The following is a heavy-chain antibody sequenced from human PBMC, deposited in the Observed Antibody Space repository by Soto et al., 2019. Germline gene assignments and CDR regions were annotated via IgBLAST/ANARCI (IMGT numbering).Heavy chain of an antibody. CDR2: ISGSGDKT. Sequence: EVQLLQSGGGLVQPGGSLRLSCAASGFTFSSYAMSWVRQAPGKGLEWVSGISGSGDKTHYADSVKGRFTISRDNFKNTLYLQMDSLRAEDTAVYYCAKASTYEYVWGSFRYYFDNWGQGTLDTVSS. CDR1: GFTFSSYA. D-gene: IGHD3-16*02. J-gene: IGHJ4*02. CDR3: AKASTYEYVWGSFRYYFDN. V-gene: IGHV3-23*01.